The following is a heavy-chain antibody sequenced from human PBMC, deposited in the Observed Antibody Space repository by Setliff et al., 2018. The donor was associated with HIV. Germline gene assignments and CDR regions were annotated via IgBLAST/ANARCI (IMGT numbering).Heavy chain of an antibody. V-gene: IGHV4-34*01. J-gene: IGHJ6*03. D-gene: IGHD6-13*01. CDR1: GGSFSGYC. CDR3: ARVSCSIWYSIPRYYYYSMDV. Sequence: SETLSLTCAVYGGSFSGYCWSWIRQPPGKGLEWIGEIQHSGRINYNPSLRSRVTTSVDTSKNQFSLGLRSVTAADTAVYYCARVSCSIWYSIPRYYYYSMDVWGNGTTVTVSS. CDR2: IQHSGRI.